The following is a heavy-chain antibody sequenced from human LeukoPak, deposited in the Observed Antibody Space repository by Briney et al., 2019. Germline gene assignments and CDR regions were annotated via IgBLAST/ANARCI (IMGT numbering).Heavy chain of an antibody. CDR2: IYTSGST. D-gene: IGHD3-22*01. J-gene: IGHJ4*02. CDR1: GGSISSYC. CDR3: ARSGGDYYPSSGYWSWDY. V-gene: IGHV4-4*07. Sequence: PSETLSLTCTVSGGSISSYCWSWIRQPAGKGLECIGRIYTSGSTNYNPSLKSRVTMSVDTSKNQFSLKLNSVTAADTAVYYCARSGGDYYPSSGYWSWDYWGQGTLVTVSS.